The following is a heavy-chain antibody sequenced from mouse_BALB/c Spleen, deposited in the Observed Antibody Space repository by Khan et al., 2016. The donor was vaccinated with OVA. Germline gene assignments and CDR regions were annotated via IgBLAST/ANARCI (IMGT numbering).Heavy chain of an antibody. Sequence: QVQLQQSGPELVKPGASVKMSCKASGYTFTYYVITWVKQRTGQGLEWIGEIYPGSDNAYYNERFKGKATLTADKSSNTTHMQLSSLTSEDAAVYVCARGDGYYGDFDYWGQGTTLTVSS. D-gene: IGHD2-3*01. V-gene: IGHV1-81*01. CDR1: GYTFTYYV. J-gene: IGHJ2*01. CDR2: IYPGSDNA. CDR3: ARGDGYYGDFDY.